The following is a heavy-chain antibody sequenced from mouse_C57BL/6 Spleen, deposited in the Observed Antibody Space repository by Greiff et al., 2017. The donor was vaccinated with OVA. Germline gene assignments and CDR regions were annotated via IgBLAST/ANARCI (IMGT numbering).Heavy chain of an antibody. CDR2: IDPSDSYT. Sequence: QVQLQQPGAELVMPGASVKLSCKASGYTFTSYWMHWVKQRPGQGLEWIGEIDPSDSYTNYNQKFKGKSTLTVDKSSSTAYMQLSSLTSEDSAVYYCARSPLYAMDYWGQGTSVTGSS. CDR3: ARSPLYAMDY. J-gene: IGHJ4*01. V-gene: IGHV1-69*01. D-gene: IGHD6-1*01. CDR1: GYTFTSYW.